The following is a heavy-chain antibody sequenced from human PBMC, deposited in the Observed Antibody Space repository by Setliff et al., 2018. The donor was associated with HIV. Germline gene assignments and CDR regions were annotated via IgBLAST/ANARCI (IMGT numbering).Heavy chain of an antibody. CDR3: ARGRTYDSSGYIGNWFDP. CDR1: GYTFTGYY. Sequence: GASVKVSCKASGYTFTGYYMHWVRQAPGQGLEWMGCINLNTGNTNYAQKFQGRVIVTRDTSINTAYVELRSLRLDDTAVYFCARGRTYDSSGYIGNWFDPWGQGTLGTSPQ. J-gene: IGHJ5*02. V-gene: IGHV1-2*02. D-gene: IGHD3-22*01. CDR2: INLNTGNT.